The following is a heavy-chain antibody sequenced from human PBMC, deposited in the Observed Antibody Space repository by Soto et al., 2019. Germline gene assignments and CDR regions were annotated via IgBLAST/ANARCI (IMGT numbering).Heavy chain of an antibody. CDR2: IWNDGVNK. J-gene: IGHJ5*01. CDR3: ARDQGEIVAAPIENNGLSKRLDS. CDR1: GFIFRNYG. V-gene: IGHV3-33*01. D-gene: IGHD5-12*01. Sequence: QVKVVESGGGVVQPGRSLTLSCAASGFIFRNYGMHWVRQAPGKGLEWLAAIWNDGVNKHYADSVKGRFSTSRDNSKNTFYLKINSLRAEDTAVYYCARDQGEIVAAPIENNGLSKRLDSWGQGTLVTVSS.